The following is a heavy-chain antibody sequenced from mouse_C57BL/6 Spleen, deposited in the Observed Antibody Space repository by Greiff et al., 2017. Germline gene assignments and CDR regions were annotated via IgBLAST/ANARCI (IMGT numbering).Heavy chain of an antibody. CDR3: TTRGDYDEGFAY. Sequence: LKESGAELVRPGASVKLSCTASGFNIKDDYMHWVKQRPEQGLEWIGWIDPENGDTEYASKFQGKATITADTSSNTAYLQLSSLTSEDTAVYYCTTRGDYDEGFAYWGQGTLVTVSA. D-gene: IGHD2-4*01. CDR2: IDPENGDT. J-gene: IGHJ3*01. CDR1: GFNIKDDY. V-gene: IGHV14-4*01.